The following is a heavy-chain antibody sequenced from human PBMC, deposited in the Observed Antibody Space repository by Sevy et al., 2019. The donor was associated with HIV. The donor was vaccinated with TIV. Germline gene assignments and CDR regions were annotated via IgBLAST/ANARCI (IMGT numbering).Heavy chain of an antibody. CDR2: IYPEDSET. V-gene: IGHV5-51*01. J-gene: IGHJ4*02. CDR1: GYSFTSHW. D-gene: IGHD3-22*01. CDR3: ATSRSGYFDSSGYYIY. Sequence: GESLKISCQGSGYSFTSHWIGWVRHMPGKGLEWMGIIYPEDSETRYSPSFQGQVTFSADKSISTAYLHWSSLKASDTAMYYCATSRSGYFDSSGYYIYWGQGTLVTVSS.